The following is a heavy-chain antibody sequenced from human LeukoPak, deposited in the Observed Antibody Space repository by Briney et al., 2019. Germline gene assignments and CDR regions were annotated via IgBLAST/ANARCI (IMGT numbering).Heavy chain of an antibody. CDR3: ARDLEQWQDGGDAFDI. D-gene: IGHD6-19*01. CDR1: GYTFTGYY. Sequence: ASVKVSCKASGYTFTGYYMHWVRQAPGQGLEWMGWINPNSGGTNYAQKFQGRVTMTRDTSISTAYMELSRLRSDDTAVYYCARDLEQWQDGGDAFDIWGQGTMVTVSS. V-gene: IGHV1-2*02. J-gene: IGHJ3*02. CDR2: INPNSGGT.